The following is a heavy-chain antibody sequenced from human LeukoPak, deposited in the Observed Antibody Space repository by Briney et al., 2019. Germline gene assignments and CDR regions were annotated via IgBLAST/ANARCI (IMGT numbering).Heavy chain of an antibody. Sequence: GGSLRLSCAASGFTFSSYSMNWVRQAPGKGLERVSSISSSSSYIYYADSVKGRFTISRDNAKNSLYLQMNSLRAEDTAVYYCARDHLRYSGYDDPGIDYWGQGTLVTVSS. D-gene: IGHD5-12*01. CDR3: ARDHLRYSGYDDPGIDY. J-gene: IGHJ4*02. V-gene: IGHV3-21*01. CDR2: ISSSSSYI. CDR1: GFTFSSYS.